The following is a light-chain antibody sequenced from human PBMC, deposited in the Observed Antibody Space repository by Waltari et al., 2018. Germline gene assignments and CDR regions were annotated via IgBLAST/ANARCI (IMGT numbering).Light chain of an antibody. CDR3: QQGNSFPIT. CDR2: GVS. J-gene: IGKJ5*01. V-gene: IGKV1D-12*01. CDR1: QDVSTY. Sequence: DIQITQSPTSVSASVGDRVTITRRPSQDVSTYLAWYQQKPGKVPMLLIYGVSDLPSGVPSRFSGSSSGADFTLTISSLQPEDFATYFCQQGNSFPITFGQGTRLE.